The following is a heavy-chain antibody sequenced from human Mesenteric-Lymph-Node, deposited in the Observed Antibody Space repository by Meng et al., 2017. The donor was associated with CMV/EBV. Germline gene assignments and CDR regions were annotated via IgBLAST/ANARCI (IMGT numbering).Heavy chain of an antibody. V-gene: IGHV1-2*02. J-gene: IGHJ4*02. Sequence: ASVKVSCKAFGYTFTASYIHWVRQAPGQGLEWMGWINPDRGITDYAQKFQGRVTMTRDTSINTAYMELSRLTSDDTAVYYCARDDYNSGTYIDLWGQGTLVTVSS. CDR1: GYTFTASY. CDR3: ARDDYNSGTYIDL. D-gene: IGHD3-10*01. CDR2: INPDRGIT.